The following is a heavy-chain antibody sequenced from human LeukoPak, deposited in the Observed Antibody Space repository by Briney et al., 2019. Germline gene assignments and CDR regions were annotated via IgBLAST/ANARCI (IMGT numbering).Heavy chain of an antibody. D-gene: IGHD2-21*02. Sequence: EASVKVSCRASGYTFTSYDINWVRQATGQGLEWMGWMNPNSGNTGYAQKFQGRVTMTRNTSISTAYMELSSLRSEDTAVYYCARAVTAHKGFDAFDIWGQGTMVTVSS. CDR2: MNPNSGNT. CDR1: GYTFTSYD. J-gene: IGHJ3*02. CDR3: ARAVTAHKGFDAFDI. V-gene: IGHV1-8*01.